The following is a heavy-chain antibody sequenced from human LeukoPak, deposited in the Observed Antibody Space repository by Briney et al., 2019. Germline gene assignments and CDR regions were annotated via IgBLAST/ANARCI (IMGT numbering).Heavy chain of an antibody. Sequence: SGGSLRLSCAASGFTFSSYAMSWVRQAPGKGLEWVSAISGSGGRTYYADSVKGRFTIPRDNSKNTLYLQMNSLRAEDTAVYYCAKLGYCGGDCHLGAFDIWGQGTMVTVSS. J-gene: IGHJ3*02. CDR3: AKLGYCGGDCHLGAFDI. D-gene: IGHD2-21*02. CDR1: GFTFSSYA. CDR2: ISGSGGRT. V-gene: IGHV3-23*01.